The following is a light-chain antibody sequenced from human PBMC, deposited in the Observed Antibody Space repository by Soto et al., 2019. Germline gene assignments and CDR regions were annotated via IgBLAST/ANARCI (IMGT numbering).Light chain of an antibody. CDR1: QSFASY. V-gene: IGKV3-15*01. J-gene: IGKJ5*01. Sequence: DIVMTQSTASLSVCPGEGVSLXCRASQSFASYLDWCQQKPGQAHRLLIYVASTRAHGSPARFSGSGSVTEFTRTISSLQYEDFAVYYGQQYNNWPITFGRGTRLEIK. CDR2: VAS. CDR3: QQYNNWPIT.